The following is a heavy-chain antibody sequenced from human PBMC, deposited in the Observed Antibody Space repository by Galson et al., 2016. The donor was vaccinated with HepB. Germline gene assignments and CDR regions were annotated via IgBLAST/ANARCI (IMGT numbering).Heavy chain of an antibody. CDR1: GFTFSSYV. D-gene: IGHD4-17*01. J-gene: IGHJ4*02. Sequence: SLRLSCAASGFTFSSYVMSWVRQAPGKGLEWVSGVDRSGATTHYADSVKGRFTISRDNSKNTLYLQMNSLRAEDTAVYYCAKDRYDHGDFAFDSWGQGTLVTVSS. CDR3: AKDRYDHGDFAFDS. V-gene: IGHV3-23*01. CDR2: VDRSGATT.